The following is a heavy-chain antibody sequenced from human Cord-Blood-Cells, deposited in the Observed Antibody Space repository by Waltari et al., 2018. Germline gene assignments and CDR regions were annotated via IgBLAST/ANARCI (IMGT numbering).Heavy chain of an antibody. D-gene: IGHD3-10*01. CDR1: GFTFSSYA. Sequence: EVKLLESGGGLVQTGGSLRLSCAVSGFTFSSYAMSWVRQAPGKGLVWVSAIIGSGGSTYYADSVKCRFTISRDNSKNTLYLQMNSLRAEDTTVYYCAKEESDYWGQGTLVTVSS. V-gene: IGHV3-23*01. J-gene: IGHJ4*02. CDR2: IIGSGGST. CDR3: AKEESDY.